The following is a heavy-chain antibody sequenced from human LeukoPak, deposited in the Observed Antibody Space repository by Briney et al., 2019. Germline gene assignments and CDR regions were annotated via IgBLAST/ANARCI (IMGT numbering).Heavy chain of an antibody. CDR1: GGSFSGYY. D-gene: IGHD3-22*01. CDR3: ARGRSGITMIVVTGYYYGMDV. CDR2: INHSGST. Sequence: SETLSLTCAVYGGSFSGYYWSWIRQPPGRGLEWIGEINHSGSTNYNPPLKSRVTISVDTSKNQFSLKLSSVTAADTAVYYCARGRSGITMIVVTGYYYGMDVWGQGTTVTVSS. J-gene: IGHJ6*02. V-gene: IGHV4-34*01.